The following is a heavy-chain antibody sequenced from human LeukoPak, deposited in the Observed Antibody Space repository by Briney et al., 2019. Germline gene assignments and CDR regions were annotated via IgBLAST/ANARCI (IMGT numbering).Heavy chain of an antibody. V-gene: IGHV4-39*01. J-gene: IGHJ3*02. CDR3: ARHLRGCTNGVCYFNAFDI. Sequence: SETLSLTCTVSGGSISSRSYYWGWIRQPPGKGLEWIGSIYYSGSTYYNPSLKSRVTISVDTSKNQFSLKLSSVTAADTAVYYCARHLRGCTNGVCYFNAFDIWGQGTMVTVSS. D-gene: IGHD2-8*01. CDR2: IYYSGST. CDR1: GGSISSRSYY.